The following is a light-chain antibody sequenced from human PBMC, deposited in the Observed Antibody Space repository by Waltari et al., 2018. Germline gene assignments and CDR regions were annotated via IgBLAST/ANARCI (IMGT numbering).Light chain of an antibody. J-gene: IGLJ3*02. CDR2: STN. V-gene: IGLV8-61*01. CDR1: SGSVSTSYY. Sequence: QTVVTQEPLFSVSPGGTVTLTCGLSSGSVSTSYYPSWYQQTPGQAPRTLIYSTNTRSSGVPARFSGSILGNKASLTITGAQADDESEYYCVLYMGSGHWVFGGGTKLTVL. CDR3: VLYMGSGHWV.